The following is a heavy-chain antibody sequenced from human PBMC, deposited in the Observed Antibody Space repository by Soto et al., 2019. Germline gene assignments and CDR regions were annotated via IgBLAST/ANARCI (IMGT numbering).Heavy chain of an antibody. Sequence: SETLSLTCAVSGGSISISNWLSWVRQPPGKGLEWIGEIYHSGSTNYNPSLKSRVTISVDKSKNQFSLKLSSVTAADTAVYYCASIAAEGFYYYYGMDVWVPETLLVTVSS. CDR1: GGSISISNW. CDR2: IYHSGST. D-gene: IGHD6-13*01. CDR3: ASIAAEGFYYYYGMDV. V-gene: IGHV4-4*02. J-gene: IGHJ6*02.